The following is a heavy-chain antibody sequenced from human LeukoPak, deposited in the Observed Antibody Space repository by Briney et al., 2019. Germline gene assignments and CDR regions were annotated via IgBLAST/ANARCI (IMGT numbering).Heavy chain of an antibody. CDR2: IWNSGNS. Sequence: PSETLSLTCTVSAGSINSGGYFWTWVRQHPGEGLEWIGYIWNSGNSYHNPSLSSRVIISADSSKSTFSLKLSSVTAADTAVYYCARYHCGSTYCPGVDFYGQGTLVTVSS. CDR3: ARYHCGSTYCPGVDF. CDR1: AGSINSGGYF. V-gene: IGHV4-31*03. D-gene: IGHD2-2*01. J-gene: IGHJ4*02.